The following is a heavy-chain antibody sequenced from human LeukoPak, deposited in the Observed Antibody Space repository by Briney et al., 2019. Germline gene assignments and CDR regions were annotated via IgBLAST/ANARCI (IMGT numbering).Heavy chain of an antibody. CDR2: IYYSGST. D-gene: IGHD3-22*01. CDR3: ARDIIRSSGLFDY. Sequence: SETLSLTCTASGGSISSYYWSWIRQPPGKGLEWIGYIYYSGSTNYNPSLKSRVTISADMSKNQFSLKLSSVTAADTAVYYGARDIIRSSGLFDYWGQGTLVTVSS. J-gene: IGHJ4*02. V-gene: IGHV4-59*01. CDR1: GGSISSYY.